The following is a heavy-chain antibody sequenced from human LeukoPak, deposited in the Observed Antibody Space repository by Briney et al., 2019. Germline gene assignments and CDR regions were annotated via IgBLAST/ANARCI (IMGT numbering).Heavy chain of an antibody. CDR3: AREAFSGSYLEGLGY. CDR2: IWCDGSNK. CDR1: GFTFSSYG. D-gene: IGHD1-26*01. J-gene: IGHJ4*02. Sequence: GGSLRLSCAASGFTFSSYGMHWVRQAPGKGLEWVAVIWCDGSNKYYADSVKGRFTISRDNSKNTLYLQMNSLRAEDTAVYYCAREAFSGSYLEGLGYWGQGTLVTVSS. V-gene: IGHV3-33*01.